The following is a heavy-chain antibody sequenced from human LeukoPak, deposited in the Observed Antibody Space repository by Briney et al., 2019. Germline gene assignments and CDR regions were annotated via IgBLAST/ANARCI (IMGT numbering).Heavy chain of an antibody. CDR2: ISTYNGNT. J-gene: IGHJ6*03. Sequence: GASVKVSCKASGYTFTSYGISWVRQAPGQGLEWMGWISTYNGNTNYAQKFQGRVTMTTDTSTSTAYMELRSLRSDDTAVYYCARGDEVAGVYYYYMDVWGKGTTVTVSS. CDR1: GYTFTSYG. V-gene: IGHV1-18*01. CDR3: ARGDEVAGVYYYYMDV. D-gene: IGHD6-19*01.